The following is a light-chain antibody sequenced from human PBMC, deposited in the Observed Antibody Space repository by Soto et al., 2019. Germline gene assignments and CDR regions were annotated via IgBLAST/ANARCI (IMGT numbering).Light chain of an antibody. Sequence: EIVLTQSPGTLSLSPGERGALSCRASQSVSNNYLAWYQQKPGQAPRLLISAASRRATGIPDRFSGSGSGTDFXLTXXXXXXXDFAVYYCQQYGXXXXXFGXG. CDR3: QQYGXXXXX. CDR1: QSVSNNY. CDR2: AAS. V-gene: IGKV3-20*01. J-gene: IGKJ2*01.